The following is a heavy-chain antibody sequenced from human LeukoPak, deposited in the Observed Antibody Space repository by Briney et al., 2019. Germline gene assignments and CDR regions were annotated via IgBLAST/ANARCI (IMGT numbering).Heavy chain of an antibody. V-gene: IGHV4-59*01. D-gene: IGHD3-10*01. Sequence: SETLSLTCTVSGGSISSYYWSWIRQPPGKGLEWMGYIYYSGSTNYKPSLKSRVTISVDTSKNQFSLKLSSVTAADTAVYYCARGGYYGSGNDFRFDPWGQGTLVTVSS. J-gene: IGHJ5*02. CDR3: ARGGYYGSGNDFRFDP. CDR2: IYYSGST. CDR1: GGSISSYY.